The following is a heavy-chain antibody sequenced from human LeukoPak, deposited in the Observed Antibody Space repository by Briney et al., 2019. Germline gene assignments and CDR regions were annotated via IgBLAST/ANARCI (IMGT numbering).Heavy chain of an antibody. CDR2: TSYDGSSK. Sequence: PGGSLRLSCAASGFIFSNYALHWVRQAPGKGLEWVAVTSYDGSSKYYADSVKGRFTISRGNSKNTLYLQMNSLRAEDTAVYYCARAVVRGVPNGMDVWGQGTTVTVSS. D-gene: IGHD3-10*01. CDR3: ARAVVRGVPNGMDV. CDR1: GFIFSNYA. V-gene: IGHV3-30-3*01. J-gene: IGHJ6*02.